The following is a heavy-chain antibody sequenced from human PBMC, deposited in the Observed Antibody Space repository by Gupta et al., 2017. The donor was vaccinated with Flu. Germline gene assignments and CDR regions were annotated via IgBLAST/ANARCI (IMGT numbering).Heavy chain of an antibody. J-gene: IGHJ4*02. CDR2: CGGVGSRT. CDR1: GFTISFHD. V-gene: IGHV3-23*01. D-gene: IGHD1-1*01. CDR3: AKVNWNDPTVA. Sequence: GGGLVQPGGSLRLSCAASGFTISFHDMSCVRQATGKGLEWLSACGGVGSRTWYADSVKGRFTISGDKSKNTLYLQMNSRRAGDTDVYYCAKVNWNDPTVAGGQGTRVTVSS.